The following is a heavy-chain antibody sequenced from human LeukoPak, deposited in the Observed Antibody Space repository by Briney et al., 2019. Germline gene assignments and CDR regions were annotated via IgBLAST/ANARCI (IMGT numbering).Heavy chain of an antibody. Sequence: PSETLSLTCTVSGGSISSGEYYWSWIRQPPGKGQEWIGYIYYSGSTYYNPSLKSRVTISVDTSKNQFSLKLSSVTAADTAVYYCARIREDSSSFHDYWGQGTLVTVSS. J-gene: IGHJ4*02. CDR3: ARIREDSSSFHDY. CDR1: GGSISSGEYY. D-gene: IGHD6-13*01. V-gene: IGHV4-30-4*08. CDR2: IYYSGST.